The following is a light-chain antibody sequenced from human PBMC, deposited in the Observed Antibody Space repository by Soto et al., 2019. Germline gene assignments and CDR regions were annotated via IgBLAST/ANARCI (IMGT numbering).Light chain of an antibody. Sequence: EIVLTQSPAALSVSPGDRVTLSCRASQSVRSNSARYQQKPGQAPRLLIYGASTRATGIPARFSGSGYETEFTLTISSLQSEDFAVYYCQQYNSWPVTFGGGTKVEIK. CDR2: GAS. CDR3: QQYNSWPVT. V-gene: IGKV3-15*01. CDR1: QSVRSN. J-gene: IGKJ4*01.